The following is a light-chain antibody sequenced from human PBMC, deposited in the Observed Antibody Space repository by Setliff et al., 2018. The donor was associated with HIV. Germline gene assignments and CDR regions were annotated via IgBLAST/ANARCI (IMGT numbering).Light chain of an antibody. V-gene: IGLV2-14*01. CDR1: NSDIGAYNY. CDR3: NSYTNTNTQV. J-gene: IGLJ1*01. Sequence: QSALTQPASVSGSPGQSITISCTGANSDIGAYNYVSWYQQHPDKATKLIIYEVNNRPSGVSDRFSGSKSGNTASLTISGLQAEDEANYYCNSYTNTNTQVFGTGTKVTVL. CDR2: EVN.